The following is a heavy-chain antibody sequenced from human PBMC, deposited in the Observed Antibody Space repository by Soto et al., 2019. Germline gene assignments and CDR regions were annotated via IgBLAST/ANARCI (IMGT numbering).Heavy chain of an antibody. Sequence: GGSLRLSCAASGFTFSSYAMSWVRQAPGKGLKWVSGISGSGDSTYYAGSVKGRFTISRDNSKNTLYLQMNSLRAEDTAVYYCAKGVPGIAVAGTGYFQHWGQGTLVTVSS. CDR1: GFTFSSYA. V-gene: IGHV3-23*01. CDR2: ISGSGDST. CDR3: AKGVPGIAVAGTGYFQH. D-gene: IGHD6-19*01. J-gene: IGHJ1*01.